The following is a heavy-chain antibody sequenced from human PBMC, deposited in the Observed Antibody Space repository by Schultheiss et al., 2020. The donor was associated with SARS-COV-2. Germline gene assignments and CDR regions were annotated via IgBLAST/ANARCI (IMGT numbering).Heavy chain of an antibody. CDR1: GGSFSGYY. CDR2: IYYSGST. V-gene: IGHV4-38-2*01. Sequence: SETLSLTCAVYGGSFSGYYWGWIRQPPGKGLEWIGSIYYSGSTYYNPSLKSRVTISVDTSKNQFSLKLSSVTAADTAVYYCARESDGDYVWGSYRSIGWGQGTLVTVSS. J-gene: IGHJ4*02. CDR3: ARESDGDYVWGSYRSIG. D-gene: IGHD3-16*02.